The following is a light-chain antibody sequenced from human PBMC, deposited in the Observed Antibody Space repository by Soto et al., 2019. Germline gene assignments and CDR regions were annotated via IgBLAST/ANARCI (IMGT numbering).Light chain of an antibody. V-gene: IGKV1-13*02. CDR2: DVS. CDR3: QQFSSYPLVT. CDR1: QGISSA. J-gene: IGKJ5*01. Sequence: AIQLTQSPSSLSASVGDRVTITCRASQGISSALAWFQQKPGKAPKVLIYDVSNLESGVPSRFSGSGSGTDFTLTISSLQPEDFAIYSCQQFSSYPLVTFRQRTRLEIK.